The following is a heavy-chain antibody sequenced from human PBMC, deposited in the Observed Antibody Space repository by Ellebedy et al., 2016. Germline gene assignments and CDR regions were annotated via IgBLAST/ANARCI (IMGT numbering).Heavy chain of an antibody. V-gene: IGHV1-2*02. D-gene: IGHD7-27*01. J-gene: IGHJ4*02. CDR1: GFTLTDYY. Sequence: ASVKVSCXASGFTLTDYYMHWVRQAPGQGLEWMGWINPSGGTKYARRFQDRVTMTSDTSINTAYMEFSRLRFDDSAVYYCARDWDATGDRSDFDLWGQGTLVTVSS. CDR3: ARDWDATGDRSDFDL. CDR2: INPSGGT.